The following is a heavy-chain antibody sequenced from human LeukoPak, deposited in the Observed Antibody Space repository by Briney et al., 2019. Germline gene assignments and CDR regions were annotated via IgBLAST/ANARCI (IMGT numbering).Heavy chain of an antibody. CDR2: IYYSGRT. J-gene: IGHJ6*03. D-gene: IGHD3-3*01. Sequence: PSETLSLTCTVSGGSISSSSYYWGWIRQPPGKGLEWIGYIYYSGRTYYTPSLKSRVTISLDTSKNQFSLKLTSVTAADTAVYYCARTTIFGVVTDYMDVWGKGTTVTVSS. CDR1: GGSISSSSYY. V-gene: IGHV4-30-4*08. CDR3: ARTTIFGVVTDYMDV.